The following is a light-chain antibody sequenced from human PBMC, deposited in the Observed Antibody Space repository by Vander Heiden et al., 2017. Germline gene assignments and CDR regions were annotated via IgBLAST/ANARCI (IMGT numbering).Light chain of an antibody. Sequence: SVLTQPPSVSAAPGQKVTISCSGSSSNLGNNYLSWYQQLPGTAPKLLIYENNKRPSGIPDRFSGSKSGTSATLGITGLQTGDEADYYCGTWDSSLSAYVFGTGTKVTVL. J-gene: IGLJ1*01. V-gene: IGLV1-51*02. CDR3: GTWDSSLSAYV. CDR1: SSNLGNNY. CDR2: ENN.